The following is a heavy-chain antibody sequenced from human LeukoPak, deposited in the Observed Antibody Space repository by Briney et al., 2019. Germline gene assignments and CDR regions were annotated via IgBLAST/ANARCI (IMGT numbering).Heavy chain of an antibody. CDR1: GFTVSSNY. D-gene: IGHD5-18*01. CDR3: ARDFGAYVDTAMGYVGRFDS. V-gene: IGHV3-21*01. Sequence: GGSLRLSCAASGFTVSSNYMSWVRQAPGKGLEWVSSVSRNYNYIYYADSVKGRFTISRDDAKNSLFLQMNTLRVEDTAVYFCARDFGAYVDTAMGYVGRFDSWGQGALVTVSS. CDR2: VSRNYNYI. J-gene: IGHJ4*02.